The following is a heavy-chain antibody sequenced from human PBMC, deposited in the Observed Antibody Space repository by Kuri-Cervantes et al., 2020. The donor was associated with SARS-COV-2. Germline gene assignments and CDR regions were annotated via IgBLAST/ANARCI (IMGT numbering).Heavy chain of an antibody. J-gene: IGHJ5*02. CDR2: INPNSGGT. CDR3: ATGSPLPGFHNWFDP. Sequence: ASVKVSCKASGYTFTGYYMHWVRQAPGQGLEWMGWINPNSGGTNYAQKFQGRVTMTEDTSTDTAYMELSSLRSEDTAVYYCATGSPLPGFHNWFDPWGQGTLVTVSS. D-gene: IGHD3-10*01. V-gene: IGHV1-2*02. CDR1: GYTFTGYY.